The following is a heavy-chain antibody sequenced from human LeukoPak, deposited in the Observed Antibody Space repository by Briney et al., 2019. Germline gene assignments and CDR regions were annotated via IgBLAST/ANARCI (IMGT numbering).Heavy chain of an antibody. J-gene: IGHJ4*02. CDR3: AREVYYDSSSYYYV. D-gene: IGHD3-22*01. Sequence: SETLSLTCTVSGGCISSYYWSWIRQPPGKGLEWIGYIYYSGSTNYNPSLKSRVTISVDTSKNQFSLKLSSVTAADTAVYYCAREVYYDSSSYYYVWGQGTLVTVSS. CDR1: GGCISSYY. CDR2: IYYSGST. V-gene: IGHV4-59*01.